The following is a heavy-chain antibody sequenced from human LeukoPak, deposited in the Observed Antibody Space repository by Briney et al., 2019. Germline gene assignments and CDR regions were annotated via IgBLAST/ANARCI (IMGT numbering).Heavy chain of an antibody. D-gene: IGHD4-17*01. Sequence: GGSLRLSCAASGFTFSSYWMSWVSQAPGKGLEWVANIKQDGSEKYYVDSVKGRFTISRDNAKNSLYLQMNSLRAEDTAVYYCAKDPNGDYIGTFDIWGQGTMVTVSS. CDR3: AKDPNGDYIGTFDI. CDR2: IKQDGSEK. J-gene: IGHJ3*02. CDR1: GFTFSSYW. V-gene: IGHV3-7*01.